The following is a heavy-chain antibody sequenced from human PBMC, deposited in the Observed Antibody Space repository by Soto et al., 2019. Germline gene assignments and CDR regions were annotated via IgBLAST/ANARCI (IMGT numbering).Heavy chain of an antibody. CDR1: GGTFSRHA. D-gene: IGHD3-22*01. CDR2: IIPIFGTA. Sequence: QVQLVQSGAEVRKPGSSVKVSCKASGGTFSRHAISWVRQAPGQGLEWMGGIIPIFGTANHAQKFHGRVTIIADESTSTVYMELSSLRAEDTAMYYCARGWGYDSNDYYYAYWGQGTLVIVYS. J-gene: IGHJ4*02. CDR3: ARGWGYDSNDYYYAY. V-gene: IGHV1-69*01.